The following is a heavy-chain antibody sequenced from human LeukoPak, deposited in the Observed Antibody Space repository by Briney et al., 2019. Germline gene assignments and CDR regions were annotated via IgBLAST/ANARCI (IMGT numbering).Heavy chain of an antibody. D-gene: IGHD3-3*01. CDR1: GFTFSSYA. CDR3: ARVEPHYDFWSGHYIGGDAFDI. V-gene: IGHV3-74*01. CDR2: INSDGSST. J-gene: IGHJ3*02. Sequence: GGSLRLSCAASGFTFSSYAMSWVRQAPGKGLVWVSRINSDGSSTSYADSVKGRFTISRDNAKNTLYLQMNSLRAEDTAVYYCARVEPHYDFWSGHYIGGDAFDIWGQGTMVTVSS.